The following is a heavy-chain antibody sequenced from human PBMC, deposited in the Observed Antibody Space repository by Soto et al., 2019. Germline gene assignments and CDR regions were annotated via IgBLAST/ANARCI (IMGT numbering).Heavy chain of an antibody. CDR1: GFTFSSYS. CDR3: AKDYETYDFCQNGMDV. Sequence: VGSLRLSCAASGFTFSSYSMSWVRQAPGKGLEWVSAISGSGGSTYYADSVKGRFTISRDNSKNTLYLQMNSLRAEDTAVYYCAKDYETYDFCQNGMDVWGQGTTVTVSS. V-gene: IGHV3-23*01. D-gene: IGHD3-3*01. CDR2: ISGSGGST. J-gene: IGHJ6*02.